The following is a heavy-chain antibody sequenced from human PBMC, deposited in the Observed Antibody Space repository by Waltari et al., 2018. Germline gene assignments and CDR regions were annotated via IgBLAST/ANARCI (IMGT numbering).Heavy chain of an antibody. J-gene: IGHJ4*02. CDR1: GGSISSYY. V-gene: IGHV4-4*07. D-gene: IGHD2-2*01. Sequence: QVQLQESGPGLVKPSETLSLTCTVSGGSISSYYWSWIRQPAGKGLEWIGRIYTSGSTNDNPSLKSRVTMSVDTSKNQFSLKLSSVTAADTAVYYCAREVVVVPAAMVESIRIDYFDYWGQGTLVTVSS. CDR2: IYTSGST. CDR3: AREVVVVPAAMVESIRIDYFDY.